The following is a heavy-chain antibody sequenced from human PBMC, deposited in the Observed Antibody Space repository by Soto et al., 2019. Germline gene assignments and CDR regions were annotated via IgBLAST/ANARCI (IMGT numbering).Heavy chain of an antibody. CDR2: INPNSGGT. J-gene: IGHJ4*02. D-gene: IGHD3-16*01. CDR3: ARAQGGDRPPTDY. V-gene: IGHV1-2*04. Sequence: ASVKVSCKASGYTFTGYYMHWVRQAPGQGLEWMGWINPNSGGTNYAQKFQGWVTMTRDTSISTAYMELSRLRSDDTAVYYCARAQGGDRPPTDYWGQGTLVTVSS. CDR1: GYTFTGYY.